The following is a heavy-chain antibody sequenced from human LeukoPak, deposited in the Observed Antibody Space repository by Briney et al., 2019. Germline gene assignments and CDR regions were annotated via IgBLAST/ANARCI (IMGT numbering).Heavy chain of an antibody. CDR3: ARRRYYDGSGYLE. V-gene: IGHV4-34*01. J-gene: IGHJ1*01. Sequence: PSETLSLTCAVYGGSFSGYYWSWIRQPPGKGLEWIGEINHSGSTNYNPSLKSRVTMSVDPSNNQFSLTLRSVTAADTALYYCARRRYYDGSGYLEWGQGTLLSVSS. CDR1: GGSFSGYY. CDR2: INHSGST. D-gene: IGHD3-22*01.